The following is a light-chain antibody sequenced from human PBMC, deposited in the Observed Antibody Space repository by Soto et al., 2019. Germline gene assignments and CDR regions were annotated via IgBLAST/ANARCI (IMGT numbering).Light chain of an antibody. CDR3: QQYHSWPPRT. CDR2: GVY. J-gene: IGKJ1*01. V-gene: IGKV3D-15*01. Sequence: EIVLTQSPGILSLSPGERASLSCGASQSVSSNLAWYQQKPGQAPRLLIYGVYTRAPGIPARFSGSGSGTEFTLTISSLQSEDFAVYYCQQYHSWPPRTFGQGTKVDIK. CDR1: QSVSSN.